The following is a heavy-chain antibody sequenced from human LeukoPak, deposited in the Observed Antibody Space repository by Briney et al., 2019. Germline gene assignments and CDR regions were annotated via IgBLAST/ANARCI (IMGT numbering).Heavy chain of an antibody. J-gene: IGHJ5*02. CDR2: INHSGST. CDR1: GGSFSGYY. D-gene: IGHD4-17*01. V-gene: IGHV4-34*01. CDR3: ARHTYGDAGYNWFDP. Sequence: PSETLSLTCAVYGGSFSGYYWSWIRQPPGKGLEWIGEINHSGSTNYNPSLKSRVTISVDTSKNQFSLKLSSVTAADTAVYYCARHTYGDAGYNWFDPWGQGTLVTVSS.